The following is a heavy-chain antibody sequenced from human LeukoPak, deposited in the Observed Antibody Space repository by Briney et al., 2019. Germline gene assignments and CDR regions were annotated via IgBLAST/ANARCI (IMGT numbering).Heavy chain of an antibody. CDR1: GGSMSSYY. D-gene: IGHD4-17*01. CDR3: ARVYGRGNFDY. CDR2: IYYSGST. Sequence: SETLSLTCTVSGGSMSSYYWSWVRQPPGKGLEWIGYIYYSGSTNYNPSLKSRVTISVDTSKNQFSLKLSSVTAADTAVYYCARVYGRGNFDYWGQGTLVTVSS. V-gene: IGHV4-59*12. J-gene: IGHJ4*02.